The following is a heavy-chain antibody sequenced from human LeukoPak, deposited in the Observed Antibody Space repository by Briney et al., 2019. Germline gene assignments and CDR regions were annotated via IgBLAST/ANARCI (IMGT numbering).Heavy chain of an antibody. J-gene: IGHJ3*02. CDR2: ISYDGSNK. Sequence: GGSLRLSCAASGFTFSSYGMHWVRQAPGKGLEWVAVISYDGSNKYYADSVKGRFTISRDNSKNTLYLQMNSLRAEDTAVYYCARGRGYRGGSYFREPLGAFDIWGQGTMVTVSS. V-gene: IGHV3-30*03. D-gene: IGHD1-26*01. CDR3: ARGRGYRGGSYFREPLGAFDI. CDR1: GFTFSSYG.